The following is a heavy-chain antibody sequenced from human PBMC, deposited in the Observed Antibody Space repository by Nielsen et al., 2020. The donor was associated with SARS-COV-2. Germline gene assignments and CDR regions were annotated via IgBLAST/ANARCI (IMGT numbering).Heavy chain of an antibody. CDR3: ARARGLLLFSDAFDI. CDR1: GFTFSSYA. Sequence: GGSLRLSCAASGFTFSSYAMHWVRQAPGKGLEWVAVISYDGSNKYYADSVKGRFTISRDNSKNTLYLQMNSLRAEDTAVYYCARARGLLLFSDAFDIWGQGTMVTVSS. V-gene: IGHV3-30*04. CDR2: ISYDGSNK. D-gene: IGHD3-10*01. J-gene: IGHJ3*02.